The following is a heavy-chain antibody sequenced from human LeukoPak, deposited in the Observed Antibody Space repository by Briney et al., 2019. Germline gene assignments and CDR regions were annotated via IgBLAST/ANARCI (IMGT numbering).Heavy chain of an antibody. V-gene: IGHV1-2*02. CDR1: GYTFTVYY. Sequence: ASVTVSCTASGYTFTVYYMHWVRQAPGQGLGWMGWINPNSGGTNYAQKFQGRVTMTRDTSISTAYMELSRLRSDDTAVYYCARDGGSSSWYALDYWGQGTLVTVPS. CDR3: ARDGGSSSWYALDY. D-gene: IGHD6-13*01. J-gene: IGHJ4*02. CDR2: INPNSGGT.